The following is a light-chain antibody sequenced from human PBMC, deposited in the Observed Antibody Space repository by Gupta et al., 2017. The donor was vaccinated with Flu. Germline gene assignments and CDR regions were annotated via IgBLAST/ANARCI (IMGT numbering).Light chain of an antibody. CDR1: QSVSSN. V-gene: IGKV3-15*01. J-gene: IGKJ1*01. CDR3: QQYKNWPRM. Sequence: ELVLTQSPATLSVSPGERATLSCRASQSVSSNLAWYQQKPGQAPRRLIYGASTRATGIPARFSGSGSGTEFTLTIRSLQSEDFAVYYCQQYKNWPRMFGQGTKVEIK. CDR2: GAS.